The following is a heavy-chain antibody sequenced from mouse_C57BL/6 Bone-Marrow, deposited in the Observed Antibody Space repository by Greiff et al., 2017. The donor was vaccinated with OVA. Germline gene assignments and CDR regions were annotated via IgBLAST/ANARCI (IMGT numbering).Heavy chain of an antibody. CDR3: ARNDYDGYYAMDY. J-gene: IGHJ4*01. V-gene: IGHV5-16*01. Sequence: DVHLVESEGGLVQPGSSMKLSCTASGFTFSDYYMAWVRQVPEKGLEWVANIDYDGSSTYYLDSLKSRFIISRDNAKNILYLQMSSLKSEDTATYYCARNDYDGYYAMDYWGQGTSVTVSS. D-gene: IGHD2-4*01. CDR2: IDYDGSST. CDR1: GFTFSDYY.